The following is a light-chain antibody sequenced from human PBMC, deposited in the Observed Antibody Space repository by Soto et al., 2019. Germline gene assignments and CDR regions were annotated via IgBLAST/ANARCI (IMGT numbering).Light chain of an antibody. Sequence: QSALADPASVSGSLGHSMTISCTGTISDVGRFDVVSWYQQHHGQVPKLIIYEGIRRPSGVSSRFSGSKSGNTASLTISGLQAEEEADSYCCAYVNSRSYVFGSGTKVTVL. V-gene: IGLV2-23*01. CDR3: CAYVNSRSYV. CDR1: ISDVGRFDV. J-gene: IGLJ1*01. CDR2: EGI.